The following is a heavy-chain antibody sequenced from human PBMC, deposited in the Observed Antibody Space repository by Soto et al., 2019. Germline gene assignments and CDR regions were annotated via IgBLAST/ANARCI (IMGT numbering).Heavy chain of an antibody. CDR1: GFSFSSYW. J-gene: IGHJ4*02. D-gene: IGHD6-6*01. CDR2: IKPDGSEI. CDR3: ARSISAFPGDN. Sequence: EVQLVESGGGLVQPGGSLRLSCAASGFSFSSYWMSWVRQVPGKGLEWVANIKPDGSEIYYVDSVKGRFTISSDNAKNSLNLQMISLSAEYTDMYHYARSISAFPGDNWGQGTLVKVSS. V-gene: IGHV3-7*05.